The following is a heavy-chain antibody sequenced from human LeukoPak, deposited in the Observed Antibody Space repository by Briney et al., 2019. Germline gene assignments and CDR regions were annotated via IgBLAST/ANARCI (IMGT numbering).Heavy chain of an antibody. D-gene: IGHD3-3*01. CDR3: ARSPPRYYDFWSGYPHVYYFDY. CDR1: GGSFGGYY. V-gene: IGHV4-34*01. J-gene: IGHJ4*02. Sequence: PSETLSLTCAVYGGSFGGYYWSWIRQPPGKGLEWSGEINHSGSTNYNPSLKSRVTISVDTSKNQFSLKLSSVTAADTAVYYCARSPPRYYDFWSGYPHVYYFDYWGQGTLVTVSS. CDR2: INHSGST.